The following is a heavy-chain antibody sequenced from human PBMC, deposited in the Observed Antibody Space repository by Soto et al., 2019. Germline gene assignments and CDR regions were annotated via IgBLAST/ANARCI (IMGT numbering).Heavy chain of an antibody. J-gene: IGHJ5*02. V-gene: IGHV4-38-2*01. Sequence: SETLSLTCAVSGYSISSGYYWGWIRQPPGKGLEWIGSIYHSGSTYYNPSLKSRVTISVDTSKNQFSLKLSSVTAADTAVYFCARGKYDFWSGYYFGEGYNWFDPWGQGTLVTVSS. CDR1: GYSISSGYY. D-gene: IGHD3-3*01. CDR3: ARGKYDFWSGYYFGEGYNWFDP. CDR2: IYHSGST.